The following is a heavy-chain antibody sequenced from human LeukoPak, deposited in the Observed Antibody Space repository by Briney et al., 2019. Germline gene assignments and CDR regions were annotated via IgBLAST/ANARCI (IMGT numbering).Heavy chain of an antibody. CDR3: ARVNDYGDSKIDY. D-gene: IGHD4-17*01. J-gene: IGHJ4*02. V-gene: IGHV4-59*01. CDR1: GGSICSYY. CDR2: IYYSGST. Sequence: SEALSLTCTVSGGSICSYYWSWIRQPPGKGLEWIGYIYYSGSTNYDPSLKSRVTISVDTSKNQFSLKLSSVTAADTAVYYCARVNDYGDSKIDYWGQGTLVTVSS.